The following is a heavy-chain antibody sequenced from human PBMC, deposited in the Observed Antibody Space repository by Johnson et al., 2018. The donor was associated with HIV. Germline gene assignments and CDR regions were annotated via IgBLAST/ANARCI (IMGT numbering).Heavy chain of an antibody. V-gene: IGHV3-66*01. D-gene: IGHD3-10*01. CDR1: GFTVSSNY. CDR3: ARDRGLDAFDI. CDR2: IYSGGST. Sequence: MLLVESGGGLVQPGGSLRLSCAASGFTVSSNYMSWVRQAPGKGLEWVSVIYSGGSTYYADSVKGRFTISRDNSKNTVYLQMNSLRVEDTAVYYWARDRGLDAFDIWGQGTMVTVSS. J-gene: IGHJ3*02.